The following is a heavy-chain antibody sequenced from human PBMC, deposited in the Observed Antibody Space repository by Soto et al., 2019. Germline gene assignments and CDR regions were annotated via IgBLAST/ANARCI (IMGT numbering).Heavy chain of an antibody. CDR2: TYYRSKWYN. Sequence: SQTLSLTCAISGDSVSSNSAAWIWIRQSPSRGLEWLGRTYYRSKWYNDYAVSVKSRITINPDTSKNQFSLQLNSVTPEDTAVYYCARDPSYNDYGDYDFDYWGQGTLVTVSS. CDR1: GDSVSSNSAA. CDR3: ARDPSYNDYGDYDFDY. D-gene: IGHD4-17*01. J-gene: IGHJ4*02. V-gene: IGHV6-1*01.